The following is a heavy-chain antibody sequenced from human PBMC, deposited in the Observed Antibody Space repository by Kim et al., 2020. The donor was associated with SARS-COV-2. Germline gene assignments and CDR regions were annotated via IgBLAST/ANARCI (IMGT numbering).Heavy chain of an antibody. Sequence: GGSLRLSCAASGFTFSSYAMHWVRQAPGKGLEWVAVISYDGSNKYYADSVKGRFTISRDNSKNTLYLQMNSLRAEDTAVYYCASAYDILTGYYYYYVMDV. D-gene: IGHD3-9*01. V-gene: IGHV3-30-3*01. J-gene: IGHJ6*01. CDR2: ISYDGSNK. CDR1: GFTFSSYA. CDR3: ASAYDILTGYYYYYVMDV.